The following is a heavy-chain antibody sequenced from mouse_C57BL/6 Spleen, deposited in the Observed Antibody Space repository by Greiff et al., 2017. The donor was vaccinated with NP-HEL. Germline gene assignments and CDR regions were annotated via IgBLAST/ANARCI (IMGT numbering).Heavy chain of an antibody. D-gene: IGHD2-3*01. CDR3: ARSGGYYPDY. V-gene: IGHV1-53*01. J-gene: IGHJ2*01. CDR2: INPSNGGT. Sequence: PGQGLEWIGNINPSNGGTNYNEKFKSKATLTVDKSSSTAYMQLSSLTSEDSAVYYCARSGGYYPDYWGQGTTLTVSS.